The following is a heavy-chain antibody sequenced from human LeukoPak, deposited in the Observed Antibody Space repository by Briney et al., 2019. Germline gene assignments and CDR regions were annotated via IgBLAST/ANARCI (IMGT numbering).Heavy chain of an antibody. D-gene: IGHD2-15*01. Sequence: ASVKVSCKASGGTFSSYAISWVRQAPGQGLEWMGWISAYNGNTNYAQKLQGRVTTTTDTSTSTAYMELRSLRSDDTAVYYCARDMGVVVVAAIDYWGQGTLVTVSS. CDR3: ARDMGVVVVAAIDY. CDR1: GGTFSSYA. V-gene: IGHV1-18*01. CDR2: ISAYNGNT. J-gene: IGHJ4*02.